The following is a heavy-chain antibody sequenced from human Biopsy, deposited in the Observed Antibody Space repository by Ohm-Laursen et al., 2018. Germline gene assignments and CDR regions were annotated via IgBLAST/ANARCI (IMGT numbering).Heavy chain of an antibody. CDR1: GGSISSFY. CDR3: ARRGSGGRSFDH. V-gene: IGHV4-59*08. CDR2: ISDSGST. Sequence: SETLSLTCAVSGGSISSFYWTWIRQPPGKGPEWIGDISDSGSTNYKPSLKSRVIISVDTSKNQFSLNLNSVTAADTAVYYCARRGSGGRSFDHWGQGTLVTVSP. D-gene: IGHD2-15*01. J-gene: IGHJ4*02.